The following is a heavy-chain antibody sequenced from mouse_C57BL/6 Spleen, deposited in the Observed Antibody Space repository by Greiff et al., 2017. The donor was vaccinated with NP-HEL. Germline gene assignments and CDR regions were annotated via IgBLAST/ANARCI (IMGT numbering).Heavy chain of an antibody. Sequence: EVQLVESGGGLVQPGGSLSLSCAASGFTFTDYYMSWVRQPPGKALEWLGFIRNKANGYTTEYSASVKGRFTISRDNSQSILYLQMNALRSEDSATYYCARSHYYGSSYYAMDYWGQGTSVTVSS. CDR1: GFTFTDYY. J-gene: IGHJ4*01. V-gene: IGHV7-3*01. D-gene: IGHD1-1*01. CDR3: ARSHYYGSSYYAMDY. CDR2: IRNKANGYTT.